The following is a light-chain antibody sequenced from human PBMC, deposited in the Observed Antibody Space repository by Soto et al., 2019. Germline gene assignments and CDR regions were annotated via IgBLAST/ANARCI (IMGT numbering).Light chain of an antibody. Sequence: DLVMTQSPDSLAVSLGERATINCNSSQSLLYSSRNKNYLAWFQQKPGQPPKMLIYWASTRESGVPDRFSGSGSGTYFTRTFSSLQPKDVAVYDCQQYFNFRRAFGLGTKVYIK. J-gene: IGKJ3*01. CDR1: QSLLYSSRNKNY. CDR2: WAS. CDR3: QQYFNFRRA. V-gene: IGKV4-1*01.